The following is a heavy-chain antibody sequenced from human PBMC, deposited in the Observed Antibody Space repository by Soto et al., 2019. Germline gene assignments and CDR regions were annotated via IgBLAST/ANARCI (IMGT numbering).Heavy chain of an antibody. V-gene: IGHV4-31*03. CDR1: GGSISSGGYY. CDR2: IYYSGST. CDR3: ARIPRGLRLYGMDV. J-gene: IGHJ6*02. D-gene: IGHD5-12*01. Sequence: QVQLQESGPGLVKPSRTLSLTCTVSGGSISSGGYYWSWIRQHPGKGLEWIGYIYYSGSTYYNPSLKSRVTISVDTSKNQFSLKLSSVTAADTAVYYCARIPRGLRLYGMDVWGQGTTVTVSS.